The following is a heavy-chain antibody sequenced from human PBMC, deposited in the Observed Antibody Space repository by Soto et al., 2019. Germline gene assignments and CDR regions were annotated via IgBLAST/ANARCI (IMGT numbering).Heavy chain of an antibody. CDR2: ISWNSGTI. CDR3: AKRKGRTSNGMDV. Sequence: EVQLVESGGGLVQPGRSLRLSCAASGFSFDEYGMHWFRQAPGKGLEWVSGISWNSGTIGYGGSVKGRFSISRDNAKKALYLQMNSLRGEDRALYYCAKRKGRTSNGMDVWGQGTTVIVSS. CDR1: GFSFDEYG. J-gene: IGHJ6*02. V-gene: IGHV3-9*01.